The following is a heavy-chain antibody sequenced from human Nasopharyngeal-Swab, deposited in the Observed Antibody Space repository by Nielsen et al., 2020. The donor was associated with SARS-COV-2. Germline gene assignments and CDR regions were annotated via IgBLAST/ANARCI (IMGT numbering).Heavy chain of an antibody. CDR2: FDPEDGET. CDR1: GYTLTELS. CDR3: ATVWRWGHIAIDY. V-gene: IGHV1-24*01. Sequence: SVTVSCKVSGYTLTELSMHWVRQAPGKGLEWMGGFDPEDGETIYAQKFQGRVTMTEDTSTDTAYMELSSLRSEDTAVYYCATVWRWGHIAIDYWGQGTLVTVSS. J-gene: IGHJ4*02. D-gene: IGHD4-23*01.